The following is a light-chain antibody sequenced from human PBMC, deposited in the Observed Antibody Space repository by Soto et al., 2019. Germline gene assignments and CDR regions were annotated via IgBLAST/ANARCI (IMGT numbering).Light chain of an antibody. CDR2: AAS. CDR1: QSISSY. J-gene: IGKJ5*01. Sequence: DTQMNQSPSSLSASVGDSIAITCRASQSISSYLNWYQQKPGKAPKLLISAASILQSGVPSRFSGSGSGTDFTLTISNLHPEDFAGYYCQQTYSSPITFGQGTRLEIK. CDR3: QQTYSSPIT. V-gene: IGKV1-39*01.